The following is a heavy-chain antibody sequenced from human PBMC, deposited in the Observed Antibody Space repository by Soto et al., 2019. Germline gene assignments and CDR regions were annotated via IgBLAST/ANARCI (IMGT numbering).Heavy chain of an antibody. V-gene: IGHV1-3*01. Sequence: QVQLVQSGAEVKKPGASVKVSCQASGYTFTSYAMHWVRQAPGQRLEWMGWINAGNGNTKYSQKFQGRVTIARDTSASTAYVELRSLRSEDTAVYYSARVSLITFGGVNGPFDYWGQGTLVTVSS. CDR3: ARVSLITFGGVNGPFDY. D-gene: IGHD3-16*01. J-gene: IGHJ4*02. CDR1: GYTFTSYA. CDR2: INAGNGNT.